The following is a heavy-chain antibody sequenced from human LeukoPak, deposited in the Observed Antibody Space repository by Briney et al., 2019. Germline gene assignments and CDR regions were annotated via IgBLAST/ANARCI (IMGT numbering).Heavy chain of an antibody. V-gene: IGHV4-61*02. CDR2: TYTSGST. D-gene: IGHD6-19*01. CDR1: GGSISSGSYY. J-gene: IGHJ4*02. Sequence: PSETLSLTCTVSGGSISSGSYYWSWIRQPAGKGLEWIGRTYTSGSTNYNPSLKSRVTISVDTSKNQFSLKLSSVTAADTAVYYCASIAVAGTSAVYWGQGTLVTVSS. CDR3: ASIAVAGTSAVY.